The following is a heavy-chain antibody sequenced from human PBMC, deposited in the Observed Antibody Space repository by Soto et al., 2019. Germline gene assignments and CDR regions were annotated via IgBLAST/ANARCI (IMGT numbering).Heavy chain of an antibody. D-gene: IGHD5-12*01. CDR2: IYPGDSDT. J-gene: IGHJ3*02. Sequence: GESLKIPCKGSGYSFTSYWIGRVRQMPGKGLEWMGIIYPGDSDTRYSPSFQGQVTISADKSISTAYLQWSSLKASDTAMYYCAILLNRREMATISNAIDIWGQGTMVTVSS. V-gene: IGHV5-51*01. CDR3: AILLNRREMATISNAIDI. CDR1: GYSFTSYW.